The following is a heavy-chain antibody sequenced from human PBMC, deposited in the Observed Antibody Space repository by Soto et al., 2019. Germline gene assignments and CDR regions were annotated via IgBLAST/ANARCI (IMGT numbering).Heavy chain of an antibody. CDR2: ISYDGSNK. CDR1: RFTFTSYA. Sequence: SLRLSCAASRFTFTSYAMHWVRQAPGKGLEWVAVISYDGSNKYYADSVKGRFTISRDNSKTTLYLQMNSLRAEDTAVYYCARDYYDRRGYADSSVHWGHGTLVTVSS. V-gene: IGHV3-30-3*01. J-gene: IGHJ4*01. CDR3: ARDYYDRRGYADSSVH. D-gene: IGHD3-22*01.